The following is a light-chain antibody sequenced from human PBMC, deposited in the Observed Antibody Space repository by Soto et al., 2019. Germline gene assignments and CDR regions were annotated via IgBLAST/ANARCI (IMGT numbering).Light chain of an antibody. J-gene: IGKJ2*01. Sequence: EIVLTQSPGTLSLSPGERATLSCRASQCISSSYLAWYQQKPGQAPRLLIYGASNRATGIPDRFSGSGSGTDFTLAINRLEPEDFAVYYCQQYGSSSYTFGQGTKLDIK. CDR1: QCISSSY. CDR2: GAS. V-gene: IGKV3-20*01. CDR3: QQYGSSSYT.